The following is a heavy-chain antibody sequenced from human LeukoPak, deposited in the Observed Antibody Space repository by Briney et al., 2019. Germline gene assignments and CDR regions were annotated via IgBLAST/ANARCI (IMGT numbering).Heavy chain of an antibody. J-gene: IGHJ4*02. D-gene: IGHD3-22*01. CDR3: ARDWRENSDYYDSSGYYNILDY. CDR1: GYTFTSYY. Sequence: ASVKVSCKASGYTFTSYYMHWVRQAPGQGLEWMGIINPSGGSTSYAQKFQGRVTMTRDTSTSTVYMELSSLRSEDTAVYYCARDWRENSDYYDSSGYYNILDYWGQGTLVTVSS. V-gene: IGHV1-46*01. CDR2: INPSGGST.